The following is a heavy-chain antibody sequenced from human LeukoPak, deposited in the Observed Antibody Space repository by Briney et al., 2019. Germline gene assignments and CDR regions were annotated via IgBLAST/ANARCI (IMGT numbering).Heavy chain of an antibody. Sequence: SETLSLTCTVSGGSLSSYYWSWIRQPPGKGLEWIGYIYYSGSTNYNPSLKSRVTISVDTSKNQFSLKLSSVTAADTAVYYCARDGMGGYDLPNDYYYYVMDVWGQGTTVTVSS. D-gene: IGHD5-12*01. V-gene: IGHV4-59*01. CDR3: ARDGMGGYDLPNDYYYYVMDV. CDR1: GGSLSSYY. CDR2: IYYSGST. J-gene: IGHJ6*02.